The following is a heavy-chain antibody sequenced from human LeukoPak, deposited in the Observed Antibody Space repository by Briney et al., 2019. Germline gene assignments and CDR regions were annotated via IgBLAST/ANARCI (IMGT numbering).Heavy chain of an antibody. CDR3: ARERYDSSGYWYLDY. D-gene: IGHD3-22*01. CDR2: ISSNGGGT. Sequence: GGSLRLSCAVSGFTFSSYGMYWVRQAPGKGLEYVSAISSNGGGTYYANSVKGRFTISRDNSKNTLHLQMGSLRTEDMAVYYCARERYDSSGYWYLDYWGQGTLVTVSS. V-gene: IGHV3-64*01. J-gene: IGHJ4*02. CDR1: GFTFSSYG.